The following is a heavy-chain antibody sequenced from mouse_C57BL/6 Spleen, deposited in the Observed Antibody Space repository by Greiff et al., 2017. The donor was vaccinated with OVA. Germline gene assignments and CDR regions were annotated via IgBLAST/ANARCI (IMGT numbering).Heavy chain of an antibody. D-gene: IGHD2-4*01. CDR3: SRWDYYDYDGFAY. CDR2: IYPRSGNT. V-gene: IGHV1-81*01. J-gene: IGHJ3*01. Sequence: QVQLQQSGAELARPGASVKLSCKASGYTFTSYGISWVKQRTGQGLEWIGEIYPRSGNTYYNEKLKGKATLTADKSSSTAYMELRSLTSEDSAVYFCSRWDYYDYDGFAYWGQGTLVTVSA. CDR1: GYTFTSYG.